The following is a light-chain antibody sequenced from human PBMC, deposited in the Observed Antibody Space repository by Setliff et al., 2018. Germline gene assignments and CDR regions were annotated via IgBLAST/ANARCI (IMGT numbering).Light chain of an antibody. CDR3: TSYADSNIFL. J-gene: IGLJ1*01. Sequence: QSALTQPASVSGSPGQSITISCTGTSSDVGGYNYVSWYQQNPGKAPKLIIYDVSERPSGVSNHFSGSKSGNTASLTISGLQAEDEGDYYCTSYADSNIFLFGTGTKVTVL. CDR1: SSDVGGYNY. CDR2: DVS. V-gene: IGLV2-14*03.